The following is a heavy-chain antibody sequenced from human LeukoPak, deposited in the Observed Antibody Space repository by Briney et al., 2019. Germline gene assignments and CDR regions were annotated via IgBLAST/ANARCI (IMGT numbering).Heavy chain of an antibody. CDR3: ARDGYGSGSYRFDY. J-gene: IGHJ4*02. CDR1: GFTFSSYA. Sequence: GRSLRLSCAASGFTFSSYAMHWVRQAPGKGLEWVAAISYDGSNKYYADSVKGRFTISRDNSKNTLYLQMNSLRAEDTAVYYCARDGYGSGSYRFDYWGQGTLVTVSS. D-gene: IGHD3-10*01. V-gene: IGHV3-30-3*01. CDR2: ISYDGSNK.